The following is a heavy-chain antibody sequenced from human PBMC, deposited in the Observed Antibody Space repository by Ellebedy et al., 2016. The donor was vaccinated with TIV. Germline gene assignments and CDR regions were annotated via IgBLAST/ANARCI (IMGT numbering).Heavy chain of an antibody. CDR3: ARDKRVTMIVDAFDI. D-gene: IGHD3-22*01. CDR1: GVSISSYY. V-gene: IGHV4-59*12. J-gene: IGHJ3*02. CDR2: IQYSGNH. Sequence: MPSETLSLSCTVSGVSISSYYWSWILHPPGKGLEWIGYIQYSGNHDYNLSLKSRATMSLDTSKNQFSLRVRSVTAADTAVYYCARDKRVTMIVDAFDIWGQGTMVTVSS.